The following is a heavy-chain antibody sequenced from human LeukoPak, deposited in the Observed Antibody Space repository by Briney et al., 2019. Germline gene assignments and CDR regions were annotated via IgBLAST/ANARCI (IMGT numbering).Heavy chain of an antibody. Sequence: GGSLRLSCAASGFVFSDSSVHWVRQTSGTGLEWIGLIRGKAKNYATDHAASVRGRFSVSRDDSKNTAYLEMNSLKPEDTAVYFCVRVVTTGSGWYHFDTWGLGTLVTVSS. CDR2: IRGKAKNYAT. CDR1: GFVFSDSS. J-gene: IGHJ4*02. CDR3: VRVVTTGSGWYHFDT. V-gene: IGHV3-73*01. D-gene: IGHD6-13*01.